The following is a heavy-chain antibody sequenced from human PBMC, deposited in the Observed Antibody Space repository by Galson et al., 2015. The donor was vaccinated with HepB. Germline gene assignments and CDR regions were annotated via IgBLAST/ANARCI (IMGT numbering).Heavy chain of an antibody. CDR3: AKGARNVLLWFGEFCGMDV. CDR1: GFTFSSYA. V-gene: IGHV3-23*01. J-gene: IGHJ6*02. CDR2: ISGSGGST. Sequence: SLRLSCAASGFTFSSYAMSWVRQAPGKGLEWVSAISGSGGSTYYADSVKGRFTISRDNSKNTLYLQMNSLRAEDTAVYYCAKGARNVLLWFGEFCGMDVWGQGTTVTVSS. D-gene: IGHD3-10*01.